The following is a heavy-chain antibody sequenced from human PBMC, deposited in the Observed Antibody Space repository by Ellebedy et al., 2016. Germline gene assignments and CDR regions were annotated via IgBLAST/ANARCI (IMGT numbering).Heavy chain of an antibody. CDR1: GGSISSYY. Sequence: GSLRLXXTVSGGSISSYYWSWIRQPPGKGLEWIGYIYYSGSTNYNPSLKSRVTISVDTSKNQFSLKLSSVTAADTAVYYCLYYYDSSGYYPYFDYWGQGTLVTVSS. D-gene: IGHD3-22*01. V-gene: IGHV4-59*01. J-gene: IGHJ4*02. CDR2: IYYSGST. CDR3: LYYYDSSGYYPYFDY.